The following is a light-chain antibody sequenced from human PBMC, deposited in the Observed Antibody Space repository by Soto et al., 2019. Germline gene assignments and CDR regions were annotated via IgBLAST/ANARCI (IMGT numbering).Light chain of an antibody. J-gene: IGKJ1*01. Sequence: SQMPQSPSSLSASVGDRVTITCRASQGISTYLNWYQQKSAKAPTLLLYTASSLQSGVPPNFSSSRSETKFTLTISSLQHADFAAYSCQQSYSTTCTFGQGTKVDIK. CDR3: QQSYSTTCT. CDR2: TAS. CDR1: QGISTY. V-gene: IGKV1-39*01.